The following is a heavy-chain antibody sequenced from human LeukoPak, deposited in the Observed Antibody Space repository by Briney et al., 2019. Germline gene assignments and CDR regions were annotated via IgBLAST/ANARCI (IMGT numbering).Heavy chain of an antibody. Sequence: ATVKISCKVSGYTFTDYYMHWVQQAPGKGLEWMGLVDPEDGETIYAEKFQGRVTITADTSTDIAYMELSSLRSEDTAVYCCATGRWLQPFDPWGQGTLVTVSS. V-gene: IGHV1-69-2*01. D-gene: IGHD5-24*01. CDR1: GYTFTDYY. CDR2: VDPEDGET. J-gene: IGHJ5*02. CDR3: ATGRWLQPFDP.